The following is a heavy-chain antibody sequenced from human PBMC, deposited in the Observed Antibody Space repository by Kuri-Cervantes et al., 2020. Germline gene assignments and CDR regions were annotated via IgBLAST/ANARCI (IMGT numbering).Heavy chain of an antibody. CDR1: GFTFSDYY. Sequence: GESLKISCAASGFTFSDYYMSWIRQAPGKGLEWVSYISSSGSTIYYADSVKGRFTISRDNAKNSLYLQMNSLKTEDTAVYYCTTDPSSSWSPYYYYGMDVWGQGTTVTVSS. D-gene: IGHD6-13*01. CDR2: ISSSGSTI. J-gene: IGHJ6*02. CDR3: TTDPSSSWSPYYYYGMDV. V-gene: IGHV3-11*01.